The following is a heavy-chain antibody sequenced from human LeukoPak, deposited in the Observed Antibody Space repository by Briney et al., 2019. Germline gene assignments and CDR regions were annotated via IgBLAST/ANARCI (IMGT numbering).Heavy chain of an antibody. J-gene: IGHJ6*04. Sequence: GGSLRLSCAASGFNVSSKYMSWVRQAPGKGLEWVSVIYSGGSTYYADSVKGRFTISRDNSKNTLYLQMNSLRAEDTAVYYCASGPVAGYCSSGSCYSPIRYYGMYVWGKGT. CDR1: GFNVSSKY. V-gene: IGHV3-66*01. CDR3: ASGPVAGYCSSGSCYSPIRYYGMYV. CDR2: IYSGGST. D-gene: IGHD2-15*01.